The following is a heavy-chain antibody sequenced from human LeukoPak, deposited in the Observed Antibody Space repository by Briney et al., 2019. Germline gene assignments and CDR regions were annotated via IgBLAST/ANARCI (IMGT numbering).Heavy chain of an antibody. CDR2: ISSSGSSI. J-gene: IGHJ4*02. V-gene: IGHV3-48*04. Sequence: PGGSLRLSCAASGFTFSSYWMSWVRQAPGKGLEWVSYISSSGSSIYYADSVKGRFTISRDNAKNSQYLQMNSLRAEDTAVYYCARATVGFDYWGQGTLATVSS. CDR1: GFTFSSYW. CDR3: ARATVGFDY. D-gene: IGHD3-3*01.